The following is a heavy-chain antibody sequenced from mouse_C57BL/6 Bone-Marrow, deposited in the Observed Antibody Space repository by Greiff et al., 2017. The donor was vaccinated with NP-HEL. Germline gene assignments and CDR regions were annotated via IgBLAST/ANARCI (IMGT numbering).Heavy chain of an antibody. V-gene: IGHV1-61*01. D-gene: IGHD3-3*01. CDR1: GYTFTSYW. J-gene: IGHJ2*01. Sequence: QVQLQQPGAELVRPGSSVKLSCKASGYTFTSYWMDWVQQRPGQGLEWIGNIYPSDSETHYNQKFKDKATLTVDKSSSTAYMQLSSLTSEDSAVYYCARWGRGFDYWGQGTTLTVSS. CDR3: ARWGRGFDY. CDR2: IYPSDSET.